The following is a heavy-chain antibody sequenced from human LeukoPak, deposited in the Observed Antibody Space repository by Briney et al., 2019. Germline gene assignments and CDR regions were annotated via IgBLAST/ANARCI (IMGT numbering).Heavy chain of an antibody. CDR1: GFTFGDYA. Sequence: GGSLRLSCTASGFTFGDYAMSWVRQAPGKGLEWVGFIRSKAYGGTTEYAASVKGRFTISRDDSKSIAYLQMNSLKTEDTAVYYCTRDVSSWTTYYYYYYMDVWGKGTTVTVSS. J-gene: IGHJ6*03. D-gene: IGHD6-13*01. CDR3: TRDVSSWTTYYYYYYMDV. V-gene: IGHV3-49*04. CDR2: IRSKAYGGTT.